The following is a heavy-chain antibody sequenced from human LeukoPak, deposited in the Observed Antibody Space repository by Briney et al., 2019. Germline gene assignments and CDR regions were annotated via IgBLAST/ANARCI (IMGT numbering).Heavy chain of an antibody. CDR1: GGSISNTNW. J-gene: IGHJ5*02. CDR3: ARGLNAGGSYYGWFDP. Sequence: SETLSLTCGVSGGSISNTNWWTWVRQPPGKGLEWIGEVNLQGSTNYNPSLKSRVAISVDKSENHISLKLTSVTAADTAVYYCARGLNAGGSYYGWFDPWGQGTLVTVSS. D-gene: IGHD1-26*01. V-gene: IGHV4-4*02. CDR2: VNLQGST.